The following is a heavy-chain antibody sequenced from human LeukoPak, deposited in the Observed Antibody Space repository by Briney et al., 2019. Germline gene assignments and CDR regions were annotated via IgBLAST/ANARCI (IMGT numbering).Heavy chain of an antibody. CDR1: GYTFTSYG. Sequence: ASVKVSCKASGYTFTSYGISWVRQAPGQGLEWMGWISDYNGNTNYAQKLQGRVTMTTDTSTSTAYMELRSLRSDDTAVYYCARETNHYDFWSGHRGDFDYWGQGTPVTVSS. D-gene: IGHD3-3*01. J-gene: IGHJ4*02. CDR3: ARETNHYDFWSGHRGDFDY. V-gene: IGHV1-18*01. CDR2: ISDYNGNT.